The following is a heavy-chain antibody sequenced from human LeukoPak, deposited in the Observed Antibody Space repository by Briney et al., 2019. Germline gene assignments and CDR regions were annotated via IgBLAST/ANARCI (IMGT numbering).Heavy chain of an antibody. V-gene: IGHV3-30*04. CDR1: GFTFSSYA. CDR2: ISYDGSNK. D-gene: IGHD3-16*02. J-gene: IGHJ6*03. CDR3: AKDLRGLSTLYYYYMDV. Sequence: GRSLRLSCAASGFTFSSYAMHWVRQAPGKGLEWVAVISYDGSNKYYADSVKGRFTISRDNSKNTLYLQMNSLRAEDTAVYYCAKDLRGLSTLYYYYMDVWGKGTTVTVSS.